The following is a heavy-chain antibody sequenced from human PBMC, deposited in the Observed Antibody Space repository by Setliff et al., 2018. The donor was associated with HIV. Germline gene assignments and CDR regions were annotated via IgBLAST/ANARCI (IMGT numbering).Heavy chain of an antibody. Sequence: SETLSLTCAVYGGSFSGYYWSWIRQSPGKGLEWIGQINHGGSTNYSPSLKSRVTMSIDTSKNQFSLRLSSVTAADTAVYYCASLLTGEPGRSGYFALWGRGALVTVSS. CDR3: ASLLTGEPGRSGYFAL. CDR2: INHGGST. CDR1: GGSFSGYY. V-gene: IGHV4-34*01. D-gene: IGHD7-27*01. J-gene: IGHJ2*01.